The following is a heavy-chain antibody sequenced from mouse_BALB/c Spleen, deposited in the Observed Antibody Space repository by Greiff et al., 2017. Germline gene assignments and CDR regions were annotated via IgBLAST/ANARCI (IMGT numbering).Heavy chain of an antibody. V-gene: IGHV5-12-2*01. J-gene: IGHJ1*01. D-gene: IGHD1-2*01. Sequence: DVMLVESGGGLVQPGGSLKLSCAASGFTFSSYTMSWVRQTPEKRLEWVAYISNGGGSTYYPDTVKGRFTISRDNAKNTLYLQMSSLKSEDTAMYYCARPHYYWYFDVWGAGTTVTVSS. CDR1: GFTFSSYT. CDR3: ARPHYYWYFDV. CDR2: ISNGGGST.